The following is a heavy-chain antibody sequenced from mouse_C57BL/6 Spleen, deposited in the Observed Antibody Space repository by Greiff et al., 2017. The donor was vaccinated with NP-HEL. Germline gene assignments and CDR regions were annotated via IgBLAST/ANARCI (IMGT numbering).Heavy chain of an antibody. CDR3: ARGIYYGYERVYYAMDY. J-gene: IGHJ4*01. D-gene: IGHD2-2*01. CDR2: IHPNSGST. CDR1: GYTFTSYW. Sequence: QVQLQQPGAELVKPGASVKLSCKASGYTFTSYWMHWVKQRPGQGLEWIGMIHPNSGSTNYNEKFKSKATLTVDKSSSTAYMQLSSLTSGDSAVYYCARGIYYGYERVYYAMDYWGQGTSVTVSS. V-gene: IGHV1-64*01.